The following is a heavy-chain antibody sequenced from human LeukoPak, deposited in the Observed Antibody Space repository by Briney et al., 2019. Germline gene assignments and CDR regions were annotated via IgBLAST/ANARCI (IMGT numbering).Heavy chain of an antibody. V-gene: IGHV3-23*01. CDR2: ISGNGDST. Sequence: GGSLRLPCAGSGFTFKNHAMSWVRQAPGKGLEWVSSISGNGDSTYDADSVKGRFTISRDNSKNTMYLQMNSLRAEDTAVYYCARWNYPWGQGTLVTVSS. CDR1: GFTFKNHA. D-gene: IGHD1-1*01. CDR3: ARWNYP. J-gene: IGHJ5*02.